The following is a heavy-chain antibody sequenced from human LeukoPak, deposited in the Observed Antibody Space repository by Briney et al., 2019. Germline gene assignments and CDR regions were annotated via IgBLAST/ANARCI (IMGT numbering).Heavy chain of an antibody. CDR1: GFTFKSYA. Sequence: QSGGSLRLSCSASGFTFKSYAMHWVRQAPGKGLEYVSSINTNGANTYYADSVKGRFTISRDNSRNTVYVQMNSLTPEDTAVYYCVKGLVYSSPQMDSWGQGTLVTVSS. CDR3: VKGLVYSSPQMDS. J-gene: IGHJ4*02. D-gene: IGHD6-13*01. CDR2: INTNGANT. V-gene: IGHV3-64*05.